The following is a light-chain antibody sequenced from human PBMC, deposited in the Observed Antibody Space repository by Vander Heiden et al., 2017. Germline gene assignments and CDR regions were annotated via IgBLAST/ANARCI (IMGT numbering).Light chain of an antibody. CDR1: RSVSTY. CDR3: HQRSNWTRSET. CDR2: DAY. Sequence: IVLTQSPGTLSLSPGERATSSCRAGRSVSTYLAWYQQKPGQPPRLLIYDAYNRATDVPARFSGSGSGTDFTLTISSLEPEDFAVYYCHQRSNWTRSETFGQGTKLEIK. J-gene: IGKJ1*01. V-gene: IGKV3-11*01.